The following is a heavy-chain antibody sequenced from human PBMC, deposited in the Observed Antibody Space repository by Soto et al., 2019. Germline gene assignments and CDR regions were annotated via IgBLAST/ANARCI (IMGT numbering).Heavy chain of an antibody. CDR2: IYYSGST. D-gene: IGHD3-10*01. Sequence: PSETLSLTCTVSGGSISSYYWSWIRQPPGKGLEWIGYIYYSGSTNYNPSLKSRVTISVDTSKNQFSLKLSSVTAADTAVYYCARGFEWFGELCSMDVWGQRTTVTVSS. V-gene: IGHV4-59*01. CDR3: ARGFEWFGELCSMDV. J-gene: IGHJ6*02. CDR1: GGSISSYY.